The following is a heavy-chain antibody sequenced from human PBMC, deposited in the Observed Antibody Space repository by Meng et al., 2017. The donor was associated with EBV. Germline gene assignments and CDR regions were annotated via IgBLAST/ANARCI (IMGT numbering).Heavy chain of an antibody. CDR3: VRDLWLRIGECV. Sequence: LVRTGAGVRKPGSSVEVSCKGSGENFNNFGISWVRQAPGQGLEWMGDITPVFGIANYAESFQGRVTISADTSTRTAYMDLSSLRSDDTAVYYCVRDLWLRIGECVWGQGTLVTVSS. V-gene: IGHV1-69*17. D-gene: IGHD5-12*01. J-gene: IGHJ4*02. CDR1: GENFNNFG. CDR2: ITPVFGIA.